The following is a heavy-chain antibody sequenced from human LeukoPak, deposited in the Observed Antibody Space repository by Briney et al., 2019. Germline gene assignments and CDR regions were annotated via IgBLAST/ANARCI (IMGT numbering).Heavy chain of an antibody. CDR1: GASISSNC. V-gene: IGHV4-59*01. Sequence: SETLSLTCTVSGASISSNCWSWIRQPPGKGLEWIGYIYYSGSTNYNPSLKSRVTISVDTSKNQFSLKLSSVTAADTAVYYCASASYGDYRTFQHWGQGTLVTVSS. J-gene: IGHJ1*01. CDR2: IYYSGST. CDR3: ASASYGDYRTFQH. D-gene: IGHD4-17*01.